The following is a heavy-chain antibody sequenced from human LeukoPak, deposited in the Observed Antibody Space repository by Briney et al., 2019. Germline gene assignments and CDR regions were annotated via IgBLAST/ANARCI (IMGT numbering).Heavy chain of an antibody. CDR3: ARERSDYYDASGYAGAFDI. CDR1: GFTFSDYA. CDR2: ITSSSTYT. Sequence: KSGGSLRLSCIASGFTFSDYAMTWIRQAPGKGLEWVSYITSSSTYTNYADSVKGRFTISRDNGRISLFLQMNSLRVDDTAVYYCARERSDYYDASGYAGAFDIWGQGTMVTVSS. D-gene: IGHD3-22*01. V-gene: IGHV3-11*05. J-gene: IGHJ3*02.